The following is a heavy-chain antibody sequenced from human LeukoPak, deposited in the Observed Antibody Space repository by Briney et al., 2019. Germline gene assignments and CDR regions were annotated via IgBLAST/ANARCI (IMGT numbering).Heavy chain of an antibody. D-gene: IGHD3-3*01. V-gene: IGHV3-30*04. CDR3: ARDFTPEWFDIH. CDR2: ISYDGSDG. CDR1: GLAFSSYS. Sequence: GRSLRLSCVASGLAFSSYSMHWVRQAPGKGLEWVGVISYDGSDGYYTDSVKGRFTISRDNSKNTVYLQMNSLRADDTAVYYCARDFTPEWFDIHWGQGTLVTVS. J-gene: IGHJ4*02.